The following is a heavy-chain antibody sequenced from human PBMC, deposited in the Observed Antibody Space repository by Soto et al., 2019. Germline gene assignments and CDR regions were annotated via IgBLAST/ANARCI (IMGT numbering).Heavy chain of an antibody. V-gene: IGHV3-7*01. CDR2: IKQDGSEK. Sequence: GGSLRLSCAASGFTFSSYWMSWVRQAPGKGLEWVANIKQDGSEKYYVDSVKGRFTISRDNAKNSLYLQMNSLRAEDTAVYYCARDETTIFGVVIPFDYWGQGTLVTVSS. D-gene: IGHD3-3*01. CDR3: ARDETTIFGVVIPFDY. CDR1: GFTFSSYW. J-gene: IGHJ4*02.